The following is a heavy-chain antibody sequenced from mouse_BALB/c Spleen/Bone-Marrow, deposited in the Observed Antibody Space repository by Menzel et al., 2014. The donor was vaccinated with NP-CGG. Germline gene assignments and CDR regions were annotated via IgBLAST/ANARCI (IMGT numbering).Heavy chain of an antibody. CDR3: TRYGNCYFDY. Sequence: QVQLQQSGAELVKPGASVKLSCKASGYTFTSYYMYWVKQRPGQGLEWIGEINPSNGGTNFNEKFKSEATLTVDKSSSTAYMQLSTLTSEDSAVYYCTRYGNCYFDYWGQGTTLTVSS. CDR1: GYTFTSYY. CDR2: INPSNGGT. D-gene: IGHD2-1*01. J-gene: IGHJ2*01. V-gene: IGHV1S81*02.